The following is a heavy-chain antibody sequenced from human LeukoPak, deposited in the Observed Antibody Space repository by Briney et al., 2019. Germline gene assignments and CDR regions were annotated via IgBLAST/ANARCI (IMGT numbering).Heavy chain of an antibody. Sequence: SETLSLTCNVSDGSISEYYWSWIRQPPGKGLEWIGYISYSGSTSSNPSLRSRVTISVDTSKNQFSLRLTSVTAADTAMYYCARGGQLNWFDPWGQGTLVTVSS. CDR2: ISYSGST. D-gene: IGHD5-18*01. CDR1: DGSISEYY. V-gene: IGHV4-59*01. CDR3: ARGGQLNWFDP. J-gene: IGHJ5*02.